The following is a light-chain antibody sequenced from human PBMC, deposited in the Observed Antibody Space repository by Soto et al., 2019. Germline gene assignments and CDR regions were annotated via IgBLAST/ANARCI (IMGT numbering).Light chain of an antibody. Sequence: SYELTQPTSVSVSPGQTASITCSGDKLGDKYVCWYQQKPGQSPVLVIYQDNKRPSGIPERFSGSNSGNTATLTIGETQAMDEADYYCQSWDSGTGVFGSGTKLTVL. CDR2: QDN. CDR3: QSWDSGTGV. V-gene: IGLV3-1*01. CDR1: KLGDKY. J-gene: IGLJ1*01.